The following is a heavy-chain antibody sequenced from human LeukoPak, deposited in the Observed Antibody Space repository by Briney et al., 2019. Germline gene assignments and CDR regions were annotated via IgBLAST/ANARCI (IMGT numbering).Heavy chain of an antibody. V-gene: IGHV5-51*01. Sequence: GESLKISCKGSGYSFNTYWIGWVRQMPGKGLEWMGIIYPGDSDTKYSPSFQGQVTISADKSISTAYLQWSSLKASDTAMYYCARTVRGYYDSSGYYYNPFDYWGQGTLVTVSS. CDR2: IYPGDSDT. D-gene: IGHD3-22*01. J-gene: IGHJ4*02. CDR1: GYSFNTYW. CDR3: ARTVRGYYDSSGYYYNPFDY.